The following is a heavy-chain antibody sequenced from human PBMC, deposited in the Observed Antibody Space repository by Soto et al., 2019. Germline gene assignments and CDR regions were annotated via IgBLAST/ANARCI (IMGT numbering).Heavy chain of an antibody. CDR1: GCSVSSGSYY. D-gene: IGHD6-13*01. CDR2: IYYSGST. Sequence: SETLSLTCTVSGCSVSSGSYYWSWIRQPPGKGLEWIGYIYYSGSTNYNPSLKSRVTVSVDTSENQFSLKLSSVTAADTAVYYCARDQARDSSRWYGGDYWGQGTLVTVSS. V-gene: IGHV4-61*01. CDR3: ARDQARDSSRWYGGDY. J-gene: IGHJ4*02.